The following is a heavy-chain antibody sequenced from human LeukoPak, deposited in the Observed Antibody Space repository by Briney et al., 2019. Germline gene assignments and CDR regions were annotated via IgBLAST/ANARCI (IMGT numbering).Heavy chain of an antibody. D-gene: IGHD4-23*01. V-gene: IGHV3-7*01. CDR3: ARARLTSDYGGNSRYYFDY. CDR1: GFTFSSYW. Sequence: GGSLRFSCEASGFTFSSYWMSWVRQAPGKGLEGVANKKQDGSEKYYVDSVKGRFTISRDNAKNSLYLQMNSLRAEDTAVYYCARARLTSDYGGNSRYYFDYWGQGTLVTVSS. J-gene: IGHJ4*02. CDR2: KKQDGSEK.